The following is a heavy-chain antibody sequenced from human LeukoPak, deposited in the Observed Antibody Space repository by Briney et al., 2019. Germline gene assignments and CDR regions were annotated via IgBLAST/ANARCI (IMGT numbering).Heavy chain of an antibody. CDR1: GGSINSGSYY. J-gene: IGHJ4*02. Sequence: SETLSLTCIVSGGSINSGSYYWSWIRQPAGKGLELIGRIYTSGSTNYNPSLKSRVTISVDTSKNQFSLTLSSVTAADTAVYYCARGGRGVATFDYWGQGTLVTVSS. V-gene: IGHV4-61*02. D-gene: IGHD5-12*01. CDR2: IYTSGST. CDR3: ARGGRGVATFDY.